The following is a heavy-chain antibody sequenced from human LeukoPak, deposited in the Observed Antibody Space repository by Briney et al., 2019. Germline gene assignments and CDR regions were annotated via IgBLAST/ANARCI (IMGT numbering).Heavy chain of an antibody. J-gene: IGHJ4*02. V-gene: IGHV3-53*01. CDR1: GFTVSSNY. CDR2: VYRGGDT. CDR3: ARDGGFDYGDYLAY. D-gene: IGHD4-17*01. Sequence: GGSLRLSCAASGFTVSSNYMSWVRQPPGKGLEWVSVVYRGGDTYYADSVKGRFTISRDNSKNILYLQMSSLRAEDTAVYYCARDGGFDYGDYLAYWGLGTLVTVSS.